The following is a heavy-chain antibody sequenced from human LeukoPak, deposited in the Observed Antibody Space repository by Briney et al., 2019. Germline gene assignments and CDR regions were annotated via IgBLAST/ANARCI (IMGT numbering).Heavy chain of an antibody. CDR3: AKEKGGSSFYYGMDV. CDR2: ITGSGGNT. Sequence: GGSLRLSCAASGFIFSSYSMSWVRQAPGKGLEWVSVITGSGGNTYYADSVKGRFAISRDNSKNTLYLQMSSLRAEDTAVYYCAKEKGGSSFYYGMDVWGQGTTVTVSS. CDR1: GFIFSSYS. D-gene: IGHD6-6*01. V-gene: IGHV3-23*01. J-gene: IGHJ6*02.